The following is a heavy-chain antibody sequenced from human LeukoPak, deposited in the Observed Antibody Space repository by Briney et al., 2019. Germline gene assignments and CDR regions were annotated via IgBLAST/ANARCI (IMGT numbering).Heavy chain of an antibody. J-gene: IGHJ4*02. CDR1: GYTFTSYD. CDR2: INPSSGST. CDR3: ARTSVAGSAFFDY. V-gene: IGHV1-46*01. D-gene: IGHD6-19*01. Sequence: ASVKVSCKASGYTFTSYDMHWVRQGPGQGLEWMGIINPSSGSTSYAQKFQGRVTMTSDMSTSTVYMKLSSLRSEDTAVYYCARTSVAGSAFFDYWGQGTLVTVSS.